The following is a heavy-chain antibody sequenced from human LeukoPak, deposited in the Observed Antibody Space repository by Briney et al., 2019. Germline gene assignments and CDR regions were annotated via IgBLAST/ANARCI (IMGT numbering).Heavy chain of an antibody. V-gene: IGHV3-30*02. Sequence: GGSLRLSCAASGFTFSSYGMHWVRQAPGKGLEWVAFIRYDGSNKYYADSVKGRFTISRDNSKNTLYLQMNSLRAEDTAVYYCAKESQSITMVRGVRNYYYYMDVWGKGTTVTISS. CDR1: GFTFSSYG. CDR2: IRYDGSNK. J-gene: IGHJ6*03. CDR3: AKESQSITMVRGVRNYYYYMDV. D-gene: IGHD3-10*01.